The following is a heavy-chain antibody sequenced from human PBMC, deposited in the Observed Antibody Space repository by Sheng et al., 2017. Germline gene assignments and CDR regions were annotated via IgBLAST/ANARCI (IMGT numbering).Heavy chain of an antibody. Sequence: QVQLQESGPGLVKPSETLSLTCAVSGYSISSGYYWGWIRQPPGKGLEWIGSIYHSGSTYYNPSLKSRVTISVDTSKNQFSLNLSSVTAADTAVYYCAVCYGLYWYFDLWGRGTLGHCLL. CDR1: GYSISSGYY. J-gene: IGHJ2*01. D-gene: IGHD2-8*01. CDR3: AVCYGLYWYFDL. CDR2: IYHSGST. V-gene: IGHV4-38-2*01.